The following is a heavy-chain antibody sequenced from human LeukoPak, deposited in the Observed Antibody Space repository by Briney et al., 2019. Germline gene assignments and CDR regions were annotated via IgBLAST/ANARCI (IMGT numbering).Heavy chain of an antibody. Sequence: PGESLRLSCAASGFPVRHKYMSWVPPAPRKGLEWVSVIYTGGDTCYADSVRGRFTISRDHSKNTVNLQMNSRRAEDTALYSCAGGQMFTSGGFDDWGQGTLVTVSS. D-gene: IGHD6-19*01. V-gene: IGHV3-53*01. CDR3: AGGQMFTSGGFDD. CDR2: IYTGGDT. J-gene: IGHJ4*02. CDR1: GFPVRHKY.